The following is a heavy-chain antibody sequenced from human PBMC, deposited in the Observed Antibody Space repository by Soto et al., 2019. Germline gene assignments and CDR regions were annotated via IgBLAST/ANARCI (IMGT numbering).Heavy chain of an antibody. Sequence: ASVKVSCKASGYSFTDYHIHWVRQAPGQGLEWLGRINPKSGGTSNAQKFQGWVTMTRDTSITTAYMELSRLRSGDTAVYYCAREPATAKPEGVDDWGQGTLVTGTS. CDR2: INPKSGGT. CDR1: GYSFTDYH. V-gene: IGHV1-2*04. D-gene: IGHD1-1*01. CDR3: AREPATAKPEGVDD. J-gene: IGHJ4*02.